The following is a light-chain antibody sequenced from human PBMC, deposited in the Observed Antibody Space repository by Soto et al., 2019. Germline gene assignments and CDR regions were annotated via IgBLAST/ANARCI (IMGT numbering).Light chain of an antibody. CDR3: LQYNTYPCT. V-gene: IGKV1-17*01. CDR2: VAS. CDR1: PGIRND. Sequence: DIQMTQSPSSLSASVGDRVTITCRASPGIRNDLDWLQHKPSKAPERLIYVASSLQSGVPSWFRGSVSGTEFTLTISSLHAEDFVTYYCLQYNTYPCTFGKGTKVEIK. J-gene: IGKJ1*01.